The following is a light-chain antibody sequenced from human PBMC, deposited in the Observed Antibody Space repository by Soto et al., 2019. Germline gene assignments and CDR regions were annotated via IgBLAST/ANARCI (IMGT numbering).Light chain of an antibody. CDR2: EVF. CDR1: SSDVGRYNL. Sequence: QSVLTQPASVSGFPGQSITISCTGSSSDVGRYNLVSWYQQHPGKAPKLIIYEVFKRPSGVSNRFSGSKSGNTASLTVSGLQVEDEAYYYCCSYAGIFVFXPGTKLTVL. CDR3: CSYAGIFV. V-gene: IGLV2-23*02. J-gene: IGLJ1*01.